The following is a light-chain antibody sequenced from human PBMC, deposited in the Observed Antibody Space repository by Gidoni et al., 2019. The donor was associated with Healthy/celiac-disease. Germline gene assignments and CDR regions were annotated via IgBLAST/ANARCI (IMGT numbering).Light chain of an antibody. Sequence: DIQMTQSPSSLSASVGDRVTITCRASQSISSYLNWYQQKPGKAPKLRIYAASSLQSGVPSRFSGSGSGTDFTLNISSLQPEDFATYYWQQSYSTPFTFXPXTKVDIK. CDR2: AAS. V-gene: IGKV1-39*01. J-gene: IGKJ3*01. CDR3: QQSYSTPFT. CDR1: QSISSY.